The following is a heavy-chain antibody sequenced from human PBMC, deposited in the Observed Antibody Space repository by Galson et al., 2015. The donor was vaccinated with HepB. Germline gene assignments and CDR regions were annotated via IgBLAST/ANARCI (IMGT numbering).Heavy chain of an antibody. CDR1: GYSFTGYY. J-gene: IGHJ4*02. D-gene: IGHD1-26*01. V-gene: IGHV1-2*02. Sequence: SVEVSGKASGYSFTGYYIHWVRQAPGQGLECMGWINPKSGVTNYAQKFQGRVSMARDTSISTAYMALSWLRSDDTAVYYCARDRVPYSGSYSSLDYWGQGTLVTVSS. CDR2: INPKSGVT. CDR3: ARDRVPYSGSYSSLDY.